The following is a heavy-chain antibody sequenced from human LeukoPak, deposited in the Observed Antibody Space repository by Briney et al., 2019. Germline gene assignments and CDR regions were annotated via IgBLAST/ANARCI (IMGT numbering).Heavy chain of an antibody. CDR1: GFTFSDYA. J-gene: IGHJ3*02. V-gene: IGHV3-23*01. CDR2: VGGADAT. D-gene: IGHD2-8*01. Sequence: PGGSLRLSCAASGFTFSDYAMNWVRQAPGKGLEWVSCVGGADATYYTDSVKGRFSASRDNSKNTLSLQMNSLRLEDTAVYYCAKDAWSMNGIYDPFDIWGQRIMVTVSS. CDR3: AKDAWSMNGIYDPFDI.